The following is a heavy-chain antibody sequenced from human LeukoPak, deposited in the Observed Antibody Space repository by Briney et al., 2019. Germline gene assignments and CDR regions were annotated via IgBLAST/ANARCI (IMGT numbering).Heavy chain of an antibody. CDR1: GSTFTSKY. J-gene: IGHJ4*02. V-gene: IGHV1-46*01. CDR2: INSSGGFR. D-gene: IGHD6-6*01. CDR3: ARGSESSNYLADY. Sequence: ASVRVSCTPSGSTFTSKYMHWVRQAPGQGLEGMGIINSSGGFRNYVQKFQGRVTMTRDTSTSTVYMELSSLRSEDTAVYYCARGSESSNYLADYWGQGTLVTVSS.